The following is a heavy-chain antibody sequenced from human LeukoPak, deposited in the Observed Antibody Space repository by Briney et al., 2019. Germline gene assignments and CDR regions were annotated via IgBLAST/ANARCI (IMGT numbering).Heavy chain of an antibody. V-gene: IGHV4-31*03. J-gene: IGHJ4*02. CDR1: GGSISSGGYY. CDR3: ARTTVVAKYFDY. Sequence: SETLSLTCTVSGGSISSGGYYWSWIRQHPGKGLEWIGYIYYSGSTYYNPSLKGRLTISVDTSKNQFSLKLSSATAADTAVYYCARTTVVAKYFDYWGQGTLVTVSS. CDR2: IYYSGST. D-gene: IGHD4-23*01.